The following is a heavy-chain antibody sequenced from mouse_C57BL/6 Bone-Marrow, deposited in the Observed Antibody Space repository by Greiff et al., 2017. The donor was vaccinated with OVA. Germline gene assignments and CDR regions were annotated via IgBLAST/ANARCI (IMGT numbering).Heavy chain of an antibody. CDR3: AGDSRGYYYGSSPYYFDY. CDR1: GFPITSGYY. D-gene: IGHD1-1*01. Sequence: VQLVESGPGLVKPSQSLFLTCSITGFPITSGYYWIWIRQSPGKPLEWMGYITHSGETFYNPSLQSPISITRETSKNQFFLQLNSVTTEDTAMYYCAGDSRGYYYGSSPYYFDYWGQGTTLTVSS. CDR2: ITHSGET. V-gene: IGHV12-3*01. J-gene: IGHJ2*01.